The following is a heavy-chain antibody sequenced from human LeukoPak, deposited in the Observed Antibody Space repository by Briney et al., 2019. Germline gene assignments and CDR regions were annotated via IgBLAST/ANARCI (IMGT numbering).Heavy chain of an antibody. CDR3: AKPTSGTPPLWLFDP. CDR2: IRYDGSNK. V-gene: IGHV3-30*02. CDR1: GFTLSSYG. D-gene: IGHD1-1*01. Sequence: PGGSLRLSCAASGFTLSSYGMHWVRQPPGKGLEWVAFIRYDGSNKYYADSVKGRFTISRDNSKNTLYLQMNSLRAEDTAVYYCAKPTSGTPPLWLFDPWGQGTLVTVSS. J-gene: IGHJ5*02.